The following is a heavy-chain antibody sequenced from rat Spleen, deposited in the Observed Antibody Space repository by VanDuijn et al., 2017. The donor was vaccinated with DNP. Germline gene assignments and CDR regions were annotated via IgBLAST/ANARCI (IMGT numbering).Heavy chain of an antibody. CDR1: GYSITSSYR. V-gene: IGHV3-3*01. CDR3: VYGYY. Sequence: EVQLQESGPGLVKPSQSLSLTCSVTGYSITSSYRWNWIRKFPGNKLEWMGYINSAGSTNYNPSPKSRISITRDTSKNQFFLQVNSVTTEDTATYYCVYGYYWGQGVRVTVSS. CDR2: INSAGST. J-gene: IGHJ2*01. D-gene: IGHD4-1*01.